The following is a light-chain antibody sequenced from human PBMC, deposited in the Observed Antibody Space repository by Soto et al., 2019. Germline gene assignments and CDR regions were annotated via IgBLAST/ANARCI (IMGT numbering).Light chain of an antibody. CDR3: LQDNNYPYT. V-gene: IGKV1-6*01. J-gene: IGKJ2*01. Sequence: AVQMTQSPSSLSASVGDRITITCRASQGIRNDLAWYQQKPGKAPNLLIYAASRLHIGVPSRFSGSGSGTDFTFTITGLQPEDFATYYCLQDNNYPYTFGQGTKLDIK. CDR1: QGIRND. CDR2: AAS.